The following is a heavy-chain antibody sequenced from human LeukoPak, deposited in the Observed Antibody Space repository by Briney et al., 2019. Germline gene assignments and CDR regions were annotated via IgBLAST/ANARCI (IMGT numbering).Heavy chain of an antibody. J-gene: IGHJ5*02. CDR2: ISSSSSYI. Sequence: GGSLRLSCAASGFTFSSYSMNWVRQAPGKGLEWVSSISSSSSYIYYADSVKGRFTISRDNAKNSLYLQMNSLRAEDTAVYYCARVYYYDSSGYPENWFDPWGQGTLVTVSS. CDR1: GFTFSSYS. CDR3: ARVYYYDSSGYPENWFDP. V-gene: IGHV3-21*01. D-gene: IGHD3-22*01.